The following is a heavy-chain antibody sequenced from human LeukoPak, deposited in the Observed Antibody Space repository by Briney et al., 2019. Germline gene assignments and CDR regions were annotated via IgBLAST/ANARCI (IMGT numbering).Heavy chain of an antibody. J-gene: IGHJ4*02. Sequence: GGSLRLSCAASGFTFSAYSMNWVRQAPGKGLEWVSFISGGGGTIYCADSVKGRFTISRDNAKNSLHLQMDSLRVEDTAVYYCARNQEIDYYDSSGFYWGVEYWGQGTLVTVSS. CDR2: ISGGGGTI. CDR3: ARNQEIDYYDSSGFYWGVEY. CDR1: GFTFSAYS. V-gene: IGHV3-48*01. D-gene: IGHD3-22*01.